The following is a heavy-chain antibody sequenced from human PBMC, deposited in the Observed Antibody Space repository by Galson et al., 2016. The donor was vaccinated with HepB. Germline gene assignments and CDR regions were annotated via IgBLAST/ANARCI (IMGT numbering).Heavy chain of an antibody. CDR1: GFTFSSYA. D-gene: IGHD3-10*01. V-gene: IGHV3-23*01. J-gene: IGHJ5*02. CDR2: IGGGADT. CDR3: AKHREYYFGSGNFNWFDP. Sequence: LRLSCAASGFTFSSYAMSWVRXAPGKGLKXVXSIGGGADTYYADSVKGRFIISRDNSKNTLYLQMNSLRAEDTAIYYCAKHREYYFGSGNFNWFDPWGQGTLVTVSS.